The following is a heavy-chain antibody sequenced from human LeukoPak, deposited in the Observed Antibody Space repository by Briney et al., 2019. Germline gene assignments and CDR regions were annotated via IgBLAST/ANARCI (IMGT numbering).Heavy chain of an antibody. CDR3: ARYYYDSSGYPYYLDY. V-gene: IGHV3-53*01. J-gene: IGHJ4*02. CDR1: GLTVSSIY. Sequence: PGGSLRLSCAASGLTVSSIYMSWVRQAPGKRLEWVSVIYANGSPYYADSVKGRFTISRDNSKNTVYLQMNSLRAEDTAVYYCARYYYDSSGYPYYLDYWGQGTLVTVSS. D-gene: IGHD3-22*01. CDR2: IYANGSP.